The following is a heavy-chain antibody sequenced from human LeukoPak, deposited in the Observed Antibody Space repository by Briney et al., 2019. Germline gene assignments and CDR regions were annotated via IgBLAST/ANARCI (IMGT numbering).Heavy chain of an antibody. V-gene: IGHV4-30-2*01. CDR2: IYHSGST. J-gene: IGHJ4*02. Sequence: SETLSLTCTVSGGSISSGGYYWRWIRQPPGKGLEWIGYIYHSGSTYYNPSLKSRVTISVDRSKNQFSLKLSSVTAADTAVYYCARSYSGSYYYFDYWGQGTLVTVSS. D-gene: IGHD1-26*01. CDR3: ARSYSGSYYYFDY. CDR1: GGSISSGGYY.